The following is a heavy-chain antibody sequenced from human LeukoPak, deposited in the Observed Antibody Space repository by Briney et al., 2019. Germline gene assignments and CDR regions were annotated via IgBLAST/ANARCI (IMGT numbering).Heavy chain of an antibody. D-gene: IGHD2-15*01. CDR2: ISYDGSNK. V-gene: IGHV3-30-3*02. CDR1: GFTFSSYA. J-gene: IGHJ3*02. Sequence: GRSLRLSCAASGFTFSSYAMHWVRQAPGKGLEWVAVISYDGSNKYYADSVKGRVIISRDNSKNTLYLEMSLRAEDTALYFCAQDGYCNSAHCYTGAIEMWGQGTMVTVS. CDR3: AQDGYCNSAHCYTGAIEM.